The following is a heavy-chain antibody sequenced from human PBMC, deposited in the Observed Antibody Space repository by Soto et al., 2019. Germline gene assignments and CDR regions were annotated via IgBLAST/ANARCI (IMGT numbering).Heavy chain of an antibody. J-gene: IGHJ5*02. D-gene: IGHD1-1*01. CDR2: IYPGDSDT. CDR1: GYSFTNYW. Sequence: GESLKNSCKGSGYSFTNYWIGWVRQMPGKGLEWMGIIYPGDSDTKYSASFQGQVTISADKSISTAYLQWSSLKASDTAIYYCVRKGPYTYRRYMLSWGEGTQVTVSP. CDR3: VRKGPYTYRRYMLS. V-gene: IGHV5-51*01.